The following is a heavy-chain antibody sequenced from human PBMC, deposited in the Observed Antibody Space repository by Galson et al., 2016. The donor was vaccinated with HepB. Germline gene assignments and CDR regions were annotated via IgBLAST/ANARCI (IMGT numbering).Heavy chain of an antibody. J-gene: IGHJ5*02. D-gene: IGHD1-1*01. CDR2: IYYSGAT. Sequence: TLSLTCTVSGGSVSSGTYYWTWIRQRPGKGPEWIGYIYYSGATYYNPSPTSRVSISMDTSKNQSSLKVTSVTAADTAVYYCARGETTADNWFDPWGQGTLVTVSS. V-gene: IGHV4-31*03. CDR1: GGSVSSGTYY. CDR3: ARGETTADNWFDP.